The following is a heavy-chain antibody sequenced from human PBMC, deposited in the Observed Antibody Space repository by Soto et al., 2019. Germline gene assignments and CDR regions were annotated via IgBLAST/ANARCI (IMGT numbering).Heavy chain of an antibody. Sequence: QVQLVQSGAEVRTPGASVKVSCKASGYTFITYYMHWVRQAPGQGLEWMGIINPSGGSTRYAQKCQGRVTMTRDTSTSTVYVELSSLSPEDTAMYFCAKDRGRGGSYYVYYYGMDVWGQGTTVTVSS. CDR3: AKDRGRGGSYYVYYYGMDV. CDR1: GYTFITYY. J-gene: IGHJ6*02. V-gene: IGHV1-46*01. CDR2: INPSGGST. D-gene: IGHD1-26*01.